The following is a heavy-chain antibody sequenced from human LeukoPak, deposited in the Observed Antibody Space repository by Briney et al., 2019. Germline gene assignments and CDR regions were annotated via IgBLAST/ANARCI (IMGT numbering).Heavy chain of an antibody. Sequence: SQTLSLTCTVSGGSISSGANYWSWIRQHPEKGLEWIGYIYYSGSTYYNPSLKSRVTISVDTSQNPFSLKLSSVTAADTAVYYCARVSGDNNYLDCWGQGTLVTVSS. J-gene: IGHJ4*02. CDR3: ARVSGDNNYLDC. V-gene: IGHV4-31*03. CDR2: IYYSGST. CDR1: GGSISSGANY. D-gene: IGHD4-17*01.